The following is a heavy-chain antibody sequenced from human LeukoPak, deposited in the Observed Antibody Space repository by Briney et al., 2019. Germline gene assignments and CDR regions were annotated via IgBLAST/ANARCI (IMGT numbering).Heavy chain of an antibody. V-gene: IGHV3-53*01. CDR3: ARVFQYSGYDPGFDY. CDR1: GFTVSSNY. Sequence: GGSLRLSCAASGFTVSSNYMSWVRQAPGKGLEWVSLIYSGGSAYYADSVKGRFTISRDNSKNTLYLQMNSLRAEDTAVYYCARVFQYSGYDPGFDYWGQGTLVTVSS. CDR2: IYSGGSA. J-gene: IGHJ4*02. D-gene: IGHD5-12*01.